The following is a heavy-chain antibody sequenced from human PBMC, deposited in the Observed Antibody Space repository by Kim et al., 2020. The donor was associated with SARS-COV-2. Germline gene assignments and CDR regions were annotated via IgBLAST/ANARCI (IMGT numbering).Heavy chain of an antibody. CDR1: GGSISSSSYY. Sequence: SETLSLTCTVSGGSISSSSYYWGWIRQPPGKGLEWIGSIYYSGSTYYNPSLKSRVTISVDTSKNQFSLKLSSVTAADTAVYYCARHQGQGIAVAGTFDYWGQGTLVTVSS. J-gene: IGHJ4*02. CDR3: ARHQGQGIAVAGTFDY. D-gene: IGHD6-19*01. CDR2: IYYSGST. V-gene: IGHV4-39*01.